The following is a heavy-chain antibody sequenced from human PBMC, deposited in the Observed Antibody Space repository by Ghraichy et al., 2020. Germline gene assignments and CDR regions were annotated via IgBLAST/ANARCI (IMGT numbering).Heavy chain of an antibody. V-gene: IGHV4-59*01. CDR1: GGSISSYY. CDR3: ARARDDGVAWGDYYYYYGMDV. J-gene: IGHJ6*02. Sequence: SETLSLTCTVSGGSISSYYWSWIRQPPGKGLEWIGYIYYSGSTNYNPSLKSRVTISVDTSKNQFSLKLSSVTAADTAVYYCARARDDGVAWGDYYYYYGMDVWGQGTTVTVSS. D-gene: IGHD3-16*01. CDR2: IYYSGST.